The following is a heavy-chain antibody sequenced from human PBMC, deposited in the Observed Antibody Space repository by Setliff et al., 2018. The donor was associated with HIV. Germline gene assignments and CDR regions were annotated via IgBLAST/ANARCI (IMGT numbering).Heavy chain of an antibody. Sequence: GGSLRLSCAAPGFTFRRYVMHWVRQAPGKGLEWVAVIWNDKNNKCYADSVKGRLSISRDKSKNTLFLQMNSLRPEDTATYYCVRDPIEGYPDYFDYWGQGTLVTVSS. CDR1: GFTFRRYV. D-gene: IGHD1-26*01. J-gene: IGHJ4*02. CDR3: VRDPIEGYPDYFDY. V-gene: IGHV3-33*01. CDR2: IWNDKNNK.